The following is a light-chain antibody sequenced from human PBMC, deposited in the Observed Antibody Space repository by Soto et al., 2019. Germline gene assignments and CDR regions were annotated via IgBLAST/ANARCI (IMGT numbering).Light chain of an antibody. CDR2: TAY. V-gene: IGKV1-12*01. CDR3: QQANSFPWT. J-gene: IGKJ1*01. Sequence: DIQVTQSPSSVSASVGDRVTITCRASQGICSWLAWYQQQPGKAPKLLIYTAYSLRSGVPSRFSGGDSGADFTLTIGRLQAEYLATYCCQQANSFPWTFGQGTRVEMK. CDR1: QGICSW.